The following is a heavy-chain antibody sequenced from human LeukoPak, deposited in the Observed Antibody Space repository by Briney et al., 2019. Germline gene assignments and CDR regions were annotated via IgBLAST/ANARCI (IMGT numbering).Heavy chain of an antibody. Sequence: ASVKVSCKASGYTFTGYYMHWVRQAPGQGLEWMGRINPSTGGTNSAQKLQGRVTMTRDTSISTASMELSRLTSDEPAIYYCARGEPYGDYNYFDPWGKGTLVTVSS. CDR3: ARGEPYGDYNYFDP. CDR1: GYTFTGYY. D-gene: IGHD4-17*01. V-gene: IGHV1-2*06. CDR2: INPSTGGT. J-gene: IGHJ5*02.